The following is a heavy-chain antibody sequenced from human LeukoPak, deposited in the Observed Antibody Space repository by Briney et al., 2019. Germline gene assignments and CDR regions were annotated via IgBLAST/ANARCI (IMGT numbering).Heavy chain of an antibody. D-gene: IGHD3-22*01. CDR1: GYTFTGYY. CDR2: INPNSGGT. V-gene: IGHV1-2*02. Sequence: ASVKVSCKASGYTFTGYYMHWVRQAPGQGLEWMGWINPNSGGTNYAQQFQGRVTMTRDTSISTAYMELSRLRSDDTAVYYCARARQYYYDSSGYSPYYFDYWGQGTLVTVSS. CDR3: ARARQYYYDSSGYSPYYFDY. J-gene: IGHJ4*02.